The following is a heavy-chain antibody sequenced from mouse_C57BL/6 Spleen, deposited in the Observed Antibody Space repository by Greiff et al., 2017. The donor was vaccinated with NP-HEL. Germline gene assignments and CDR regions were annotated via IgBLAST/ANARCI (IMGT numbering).Heavy chain of an antibody. CDR3: ARQGGSSFYYFDY. CDR1: GFTFSSYG. Sequence: EVMLVESGGDLVKPGGSLKLSCAASGFTFSSYGMSWVRQTPDKRLEWVATISSGGSYTYYPENVKGRSTISRDNSKNTLYLQMSRLKSEDTAMYYCARQGGSSFYYFDYWGQGTTLTVSS. D-gene: IGHD1-1*01. V-gene: IGHV5-6*01. CDR2: ISSGGSYT. J-gene: IGHJ2*01.